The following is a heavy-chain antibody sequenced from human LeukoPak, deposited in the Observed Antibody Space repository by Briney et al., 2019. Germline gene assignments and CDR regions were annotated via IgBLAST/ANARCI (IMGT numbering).Heavy chain of an antibody. D-gene: IGHD5-24*01. CDR1: GGSISSNSNY. CDR2: VSYGGST. Sequence: PSETLSLTCTVSGGSISSNSNYWAWIRQPPGRGLEWIGSVSYGGSTYYSPSLESRVTISVDTSKNQFSLKLSSVTAADTAVYYCARHEVDGYPKVEFDYWGQGTLVTVSS. CDR3: ARHEVDGYPKVEFDY. V-gene: IGHV4-39*01. J-gene: IGHJ4*02.